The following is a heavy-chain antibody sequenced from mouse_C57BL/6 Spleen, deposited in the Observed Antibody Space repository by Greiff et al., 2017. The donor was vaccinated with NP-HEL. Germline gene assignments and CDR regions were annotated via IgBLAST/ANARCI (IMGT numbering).Heavy chain of an antibody. CDR2: INPNNGGT. CDR1: GYTFTDYY. V-gene: IGHV1-26*01. Sequence: VQLQQSGPELVKPGASVKISCKASGYTFTDYYMNWVKQSHGKSLEWIGDINPNNGGTSYNQKFKGKATLTVDKSSSTAYMELRSLTSEDSAVYYCARSAAGYWYFDVWGTGTTVTVSS. D-gene: IGHD1-2*01. J-gene: IGHJ1*03. CDR3: ARSAAGYWYFDV.